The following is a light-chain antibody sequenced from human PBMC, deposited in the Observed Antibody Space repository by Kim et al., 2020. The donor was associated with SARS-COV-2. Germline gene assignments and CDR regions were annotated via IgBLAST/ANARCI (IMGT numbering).Light chain of an antibody. V-gene: IGLV3-9*01. CDR2: KDS. CDR1: NIQTKN. CDR3: QVWDSGTWV. J-gene: IGLJ3*02. Sequence: SYELTQPLSVSVALGQTARLTCGGNNIQTKNVHWYRQKPGQAPVLVMYKDSKRPSGIPERFSGSNSGNTATLTITRAQAGDEADYYCQVWDSGTWVFGGGTKVTVL.